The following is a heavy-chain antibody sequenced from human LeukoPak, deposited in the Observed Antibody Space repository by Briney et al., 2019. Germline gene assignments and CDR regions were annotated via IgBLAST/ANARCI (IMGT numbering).Heavy chain of an antibody. CDR3: ARALYYTFDY. CDR2: ISANNNNT. D-gene: IGHD3-22*01. J-gene: IGHJ4*02. CDR1: GYTFINYG. Sequence: ASVKVSCKASGYTFINYGISWVRQAPGQGLEWMGWISANNNNTDNVQKLQGRVTMTTDTSTSTAYMELRSLRSDDTAVYYCARALYYTFDYWGQGTLVTVSS. V-gene: IGHV1-18*01.